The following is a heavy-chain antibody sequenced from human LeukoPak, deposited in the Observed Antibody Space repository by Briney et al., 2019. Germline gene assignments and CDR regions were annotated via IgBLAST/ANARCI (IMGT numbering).Heavy chain of an antibody. D-gene: IGHD6-13*01. CDR3: ARVFTGAAAVDFDY. CDR2: ISSSSSTI. V-gene: IGHV3-48*04. CDR1: GFTFSSYS. J-gene: IGHJ4*02. Sequence: QTGGSLRLSCAASGFTFSSYSMNWVRQAPGKGLEWVSYISSSSSTIYYADSVKGRFTISRDNAKNSLYLQMNSLRAEDTTVYYCARVFTGAAAVDFDYWGQGTLVTVSS.